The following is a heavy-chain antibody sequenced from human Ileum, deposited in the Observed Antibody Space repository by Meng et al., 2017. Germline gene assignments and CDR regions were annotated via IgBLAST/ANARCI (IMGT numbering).Heavy chain of an antibody. CDR3: ARGGLPGALDS. J-gene: IGHJ4*02. CDR2: ISNSGNT. CDR1: GASITSTY. Sequence: ESGTGLVKSSETLTLICSPSGASITSTYWFWIRQPPRNGLEFIGEISNSGNTNSTPSLKSRVTISADTSTNQLSLRLNSVTAVDPALYYCARGGLPGALDSWGQGTLVTVSS. D-gene: IGHD2-2*01. V-gene: IGHV4-59*01.